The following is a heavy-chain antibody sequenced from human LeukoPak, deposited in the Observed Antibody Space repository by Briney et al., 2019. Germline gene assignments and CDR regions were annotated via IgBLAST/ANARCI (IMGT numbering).Heavy chain of an antibody. CDR2: IYYSGST. Sequence: SETLSLTCTVSGGSISSGGYYWSWIRQHPGKGLEWIGYIYYSGSTYYNPSLKSRVTTSVDTSKNQFSLKLSSVTAADTAVYYCASYNWNDWGAFDIWGQGTMVTVSS. V-gene: IGHV4-31*03. CDR1: GGSISSGGYY. CDR3: ASYNWNDWGAFDI. D-gene: IGHD1-20*01. J-gene: IGHJ3*02.